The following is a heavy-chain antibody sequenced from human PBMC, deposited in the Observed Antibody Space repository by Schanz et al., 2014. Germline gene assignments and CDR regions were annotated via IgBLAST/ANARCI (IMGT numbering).Heavy chain of an antibody. J-gene: IGHJ4*02. CDR2: VIPILGVT. CDR3: ARGYGDSPTDF. V-gene: IGHV1-69*02. D-gene: IGHD4-17*01. CDR1: GGTFNSYT. Sequence: QVQLVQSGAEVKKPGSSMKVSCKASGGTFNSYTINWVRQAPGQGLEWMGRVIPILGVTHYAQKFQGRVTITADKSTTTAYMELNSLRSEDTAVYYCARGYGDSPTDFWGQGTLVTVSS.